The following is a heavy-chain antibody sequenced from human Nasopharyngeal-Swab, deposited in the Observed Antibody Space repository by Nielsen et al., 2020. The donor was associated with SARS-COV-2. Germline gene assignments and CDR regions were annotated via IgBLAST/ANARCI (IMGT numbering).Heavy chain of an antibody. V-gene: IGHV3-33*01. CDR1: GFTFSSYG. J-gene: IGHJ6*02. D-gene: IGHD3-10*01. CDR2: VWYDGINR. Sequence: GESLKISCAASGFTFSSYGMHWVRRAPGKGLEWVAVVWYDGINRYYADSVKGRFTISRDNSKNTLYLQMNSLRAEDTAVYYCARERGYHYGSGSVLENGMDVWGQGTTVTVSS. CDR3: ARERGYHYGSGSVLENGMDV.